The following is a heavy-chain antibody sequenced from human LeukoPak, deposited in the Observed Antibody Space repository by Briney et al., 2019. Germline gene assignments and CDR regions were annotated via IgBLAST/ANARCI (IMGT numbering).Heavy chain of an antibody. D-gene: IGHD3-9*01. CDR2: IYYSGST. Sequence: SSETLSLTCTVSGGSISSYYWSWIRQPPGKGLEWIGYIYYSGSTNYNPSLKSRVSISVDTSKNQFSLKLSSVTAADTAVYYCARDRRYFDDYDAFDIWGQGTMVTVSS. CDR1: GGSISSYY. V-gene: IGHV4-59*01. CDR3: ARDRRYFDDYDAFDI. J-gene: IGHJ3*02.